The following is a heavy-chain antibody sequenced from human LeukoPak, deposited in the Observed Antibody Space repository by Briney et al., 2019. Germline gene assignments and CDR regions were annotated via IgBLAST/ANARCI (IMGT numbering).Heavy chain of an antibody. CDR2: ISSSSSTI. Sequence: GGSLRLSCAASGFTFSSYSMNWVRQAPGKGLEWVSYISSSSSTIYYADSVKGRFTISRDNAKNSLYLQMNSLRAEDTAVYYCAKDLYSSSLTQFQHWGQGTLVTVSS. V-gene: IGHV3-48*01. D-gene: IGHD6-13*01. CDR3: AKDLYSSSLTQFQH. J-gene: IGHJ1*01. CDR1: GFTFSSYS.